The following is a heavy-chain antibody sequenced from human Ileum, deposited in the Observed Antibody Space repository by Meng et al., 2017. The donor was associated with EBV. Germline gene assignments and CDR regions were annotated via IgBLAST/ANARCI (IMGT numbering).Heavy chain of an antibody. Sequence: IPLKESVLTLLKPTQTLTLTCSFSGFSLTSSGVGVGWIRQPPGKALEWLALIYWNDDKRYSPSLKSRLTVTRDTSKNQVVLTLTNVDPVDTATYYCARRPGSPSSRFDYWGQGTLVTVSS. V-gene: IGHV2-5*01. CDR1: GFSLTSSGVG. CDR3: ARRPGSPSSRFDY. D-gene: IGHD6-6*01. J-gene: IGHJ4*02. CDR2: IYWNDDK.